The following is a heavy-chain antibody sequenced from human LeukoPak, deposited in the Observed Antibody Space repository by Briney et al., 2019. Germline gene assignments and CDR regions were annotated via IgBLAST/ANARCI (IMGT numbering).Heavy chain of an antibody. CDR3: ARHYCSSSCARLGVIDY. Sequence: SEILSLTCAVSGGSISSSSYYWDWIRQPPGKGLEWVGTIHYSGSTYHNPSLKSRVTISVDTSKYQFSLKLSSVTAADTAAYYCARHYCSSSCARLGVIDYWGQGILATASS. CDR2: IHYSGST. J-gene: IGHJ4*02. CDR1: GGSISSSSYY. V-gene: IGHV4-39*01. D-gene: IGHD2-2*01.